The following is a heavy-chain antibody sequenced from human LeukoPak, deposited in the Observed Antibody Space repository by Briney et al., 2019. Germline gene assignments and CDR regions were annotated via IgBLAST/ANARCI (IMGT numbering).Heavy chain of an antibody. Sequence: GGSLRLSCAASGFTFSSYVMSWVRQAPGRGREGVSSIIGGGGTYYADSVMGRCTISRDNSKNTLYLQMNSLRAEDTAVYYCAKRVMVRGVIGLDYWGQGTLVTVFS. V-gene: IGHV3-23*01. CDR1: GFTFSSYV. J-gene: IGHJ4*02. D-gene: IGHD3-10*01. CDR3: AKRVMVRGVIGLDY. CDR2: IIGGGGT.